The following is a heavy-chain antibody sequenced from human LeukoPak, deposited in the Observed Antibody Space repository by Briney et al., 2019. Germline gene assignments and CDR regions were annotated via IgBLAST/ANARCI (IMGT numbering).Heavy chain of an antibody. D-gene: IGHD3-16*01. CDR1: GFTFSSYS. V-gene: IGHV3-21*01. Sequence: GGSLRLSCAASGFTFSSYSMNWVRQAPGKGLEWVSSISSSSSYIYYADSVKGRFTISRDNAKNSLYLQTNSLRAEDTAVYYCARASFGAFDCWGQGTLVTVSS. CDR2: ISSSSSYI. CDR3: ARASFGAFDC. J-gene: IGHJ4*02.